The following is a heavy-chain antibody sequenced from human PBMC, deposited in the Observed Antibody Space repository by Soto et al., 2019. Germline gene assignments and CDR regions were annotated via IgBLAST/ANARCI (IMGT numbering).Heavy chain of an antibody. V-gene: IGHV3-30*18. D-gene: IGHD6-6*01. CDR3: AKDKYGSSSYGMDV. CDR1: GFTFSSYG. CDR2: ISYDGSNK. J-gene: IGHJ6*02. Sequence: GGSLRLSCAASGFTFSSYGMHWVRQAPGKGLEWVAVISYDGSNKYYADSVKGRFTISRDNSKNTLYLQMNSLRAEDTAVYYCAKDKYGSSSYGMDVWGQGTTVTVSS.